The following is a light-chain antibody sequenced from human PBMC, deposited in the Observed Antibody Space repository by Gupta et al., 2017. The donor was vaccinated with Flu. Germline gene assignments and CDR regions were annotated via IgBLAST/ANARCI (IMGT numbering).Light chain of an antibody. J-gene: IGKJ1*01. V-gene: IGKV1-39*01. CDR3: QQSYTPPPT. CDR2: SAS. CDR1: QSIGTY. Sequence: ITCRASQSIGTYLNWYQQKPGKAPKLLIYSASTLQTGVPARFSGSGSGAVFTLTISSIRPDDFATFYCQQSYTPPPTFGQGTRVEFK.